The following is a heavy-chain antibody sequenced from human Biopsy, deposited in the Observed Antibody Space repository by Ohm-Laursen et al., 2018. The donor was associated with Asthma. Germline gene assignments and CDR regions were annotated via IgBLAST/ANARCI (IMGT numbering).Heavy chain of an antibody. CDR1: GFTVSTNG. V-gene: IGHV3-53*01. J-gene: IGHJ4*02. D-gene: IGHD6-19*01. CDR3: ARGDSSGWSHYYFDY. Sequence: SLRLSCAASGFTVSTNGMSWVRQPPGKGLEWVSVFYSGGGTYYADSVQGRVTISRDFSKNTLHLQMHSLRVEDTAVYYCARGDSSGWSHYYFDYWGQGTLVTVSS. CDR2: FYSGGGT.